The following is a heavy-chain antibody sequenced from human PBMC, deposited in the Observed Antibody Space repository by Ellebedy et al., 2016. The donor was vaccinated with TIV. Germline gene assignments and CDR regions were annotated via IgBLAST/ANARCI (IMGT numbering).Heavy chain of an antibody. CDR1: GFTFSLNW. CDR2: IKEAGSEE. J-gene: IGHJ4*02. Sequence: PGGSLRLSCAASGFTFSLNWMYWVRQAPGKVLEWVANIKEAGSEEYYVDLVKVRFTISRDNAKNSLYLQMKILRAEDTAVYYCVRDLHWSYFDWGQGTLVTVSS. CDR3: VRDLHWSYFD. D-gene: IGHD1-26*01. V-gene: IGHV3-7*03.